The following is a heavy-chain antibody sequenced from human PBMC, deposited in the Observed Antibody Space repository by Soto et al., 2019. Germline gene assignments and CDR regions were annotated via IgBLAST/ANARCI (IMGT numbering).Heavy chain of an antibody. CDR2: IYYSGST. V-gene: IGHV4-31*03. J-gene: IGHJ3*02. CDR1: GGSISSGGYY. D-gene: IGHD6-19*01. CDR3: ARLATLIAVAATLAFDI. Sequence: QVQLQESGPGLVKPSQTLSLTCTVSGGSISSGGYYWSWIRQHPGKGLEWIGYIYYSGSTYYNPSLKSRVTISVDTSKNQFSLKLSSVTAADTAVYYCARLATLIAVAATLAFDIWGQGTMVTVSS.